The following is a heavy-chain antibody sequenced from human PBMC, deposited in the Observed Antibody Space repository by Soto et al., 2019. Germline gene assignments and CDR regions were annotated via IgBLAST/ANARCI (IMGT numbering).Heavy chain of an antibody. J-gene: IGHJ3*02. CDR3: ARTISGWLPHDAFDI. V-gene: IGHV1-18*01. CDR2: ISAYNGNT. Sequence: ASVKVSFKASGYTFTSYGISWLRQAPGQGLEWMGWISAYNGNTNYAQKLQGRVTMTTDTSTGTAYMELRSLRSDDTAVYYCARTISGWLPHDAFDIWGQGTMVTVSS. D-gene: IGHD6-19*01. CDR1: GYTFTSYG.